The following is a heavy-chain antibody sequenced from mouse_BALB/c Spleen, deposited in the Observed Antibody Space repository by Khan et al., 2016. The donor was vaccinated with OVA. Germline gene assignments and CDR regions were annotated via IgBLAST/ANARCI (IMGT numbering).Heavy chain of an antibody. D-gene: IGHD2-4*01. Sequence: EVQLQESGPGLVKPSQSLSLTCTVTGYSITSEYTWNWIRQFPGNKLEWMGFISYSGNTRYNPSLKSRISITRDTSKNQLFLQLNSVTSEDTATYYCARKDYYDYDPFPYLGQGPLVTVSA. CDR2: ISYSGNT. CDR1: GYSITSEYT. V-gene: IGHV3-2*02. CDR3: ARKDYYDYDPFPY. J-gene: IGHJ3*01.